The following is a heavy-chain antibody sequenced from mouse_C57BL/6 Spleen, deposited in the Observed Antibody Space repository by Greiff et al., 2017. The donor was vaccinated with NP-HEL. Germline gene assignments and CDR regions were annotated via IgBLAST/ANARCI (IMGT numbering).Heavy chain of an antibody. J-gene: IGHJ2*01. CDR1: GYSFTSYY. CDR3: ARGHYDYDGGVYFDY. D-gene: IGHD2-4*01. V-gene: IGHV1-66*01. CDR2: IYPGSGNT. Sequence: VQLQQSGPELVKPGASVKISCKASGYSFTSYYIHWVKQRPGQGLEWIGWIYPGSGNTKYNEKFKGKATLTADTSSSTAYMQLSSLTAEDSAVYYCARGHYDYDGGVYFDYWGQGTTLTVSS.